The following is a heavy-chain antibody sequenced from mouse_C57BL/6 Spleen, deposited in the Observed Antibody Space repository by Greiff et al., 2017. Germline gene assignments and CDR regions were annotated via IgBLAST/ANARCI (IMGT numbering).Heavy chain of an antibody. V-gene: IGHV3-6*01. CDR3: AKEGGFTTVVAPFAY. D-gene: IGHD1-1*01. Sequence: EVQLQESGPGLVKPSPSLSLTCSVTGYSITSGYYWNWIRQFPGNKLEWMGYISYDGSNNYNPSLKNRISITRDPSKNPFFLKLNSVTTEDTATYYCAKEGGFTTVVAPFAYWGQGTLVTVSA. CDR1: GYSITSGYY. CDR2: ISYDGSN. J-gene: IGHJ3*01.